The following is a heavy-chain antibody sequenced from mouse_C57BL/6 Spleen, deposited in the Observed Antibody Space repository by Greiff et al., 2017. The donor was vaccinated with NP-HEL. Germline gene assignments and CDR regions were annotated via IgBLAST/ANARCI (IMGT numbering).Heavy chain of an antibody. CDR3: ASDLGYYAMDY. V-gene: IGHV1-82*01. CDR2: IYPGDGDT. J-gene: IGHJ4*01. D-gene: IGHD4-1*01. CDR1: GYAFSSSW. Sequence: VQLQQSGPELVKPGASVKISCKASGYAFSSSWMNWVKQRPGTGLEWIGRIYPGDGDTNYNGKFKGKATLTADKSSSTAYMQLSSLTSEDSAVYFCASDLGYYAMDYWGQGTSVTVSS.